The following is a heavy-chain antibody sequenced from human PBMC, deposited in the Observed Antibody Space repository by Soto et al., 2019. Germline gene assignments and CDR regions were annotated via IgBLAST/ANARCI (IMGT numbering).Heavy chain of an antibody. CDR3: ARDGCLTATCAGGGIWFDP. CDR2: INPSGGRT. V-gene: IGHV1-46*01. Sequence: QVQLVQSGAEVKKPGASVRISCKASGYTFTTYYMHWVRQAPGQGLEWIGIINPSGGRTTYAQNFQGRVTMTRDTSTSTVYMEVSSLRSEDTAIYYCARDGCLTATCAGGGIWFDPWGQGTPVTVSS. CDR1: GYTFTTYY. J-gene: IGHJ5*02. D-gene: IGHD3-16*01.